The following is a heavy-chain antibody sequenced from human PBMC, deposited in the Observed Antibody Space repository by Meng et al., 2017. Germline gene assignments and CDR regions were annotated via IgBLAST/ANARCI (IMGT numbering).Heavy chain of an antibody. J-gene: IGHJ4*02. CDR1: GDSVSSNSAA. D-gene: IGHD3-16*01. CDR3: ARGGGNQEYFDY. Sequence: QVQLQQPGQGLVKPSQTLPLPCAISGDSVSSNSAAWNWIRQSPPRGLEWLGRTYYRSKWYNDYAVSVKSRITINPDTSKNQFSLQLNSVTPEDTAVYYCARGGGNQEYFDYWGQGTLVTVSS. CDR2: TYYRSKWYN. V-gene: IGHV6-1*01.